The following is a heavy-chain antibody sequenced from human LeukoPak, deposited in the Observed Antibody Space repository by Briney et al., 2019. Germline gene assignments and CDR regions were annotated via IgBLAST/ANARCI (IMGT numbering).Heavy chain of an antibody. CDR3: AAWTDRGYSY. J-gene: IGHJ4*02. Sequence: GGSLRLPCTASGFTFSRSWMNWIRQAPGKGLEWVANINPDGDGMRFVDSVKGRFTMSRDNAQSPLHLQMNSLRVEDTAFYYCAAWTDRGYSYWGQGVLVTVSS. V-gene: IGHV3-7*01. D-gene: IGHD5-12*01. CDR2: INPDGDGM. CDR1: GFTFSRSW.